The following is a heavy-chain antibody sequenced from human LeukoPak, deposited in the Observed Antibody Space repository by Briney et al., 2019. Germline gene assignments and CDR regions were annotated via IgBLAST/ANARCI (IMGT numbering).Heavy chain of an antibody. D-gene: IGHD6-13*01. CDR3: ARDRRVYSSSWEAFDI. Sequence: ASVKVSCKASGYTFTSYGISWVRQAPGQGLEWMGWISAYNGNTNYAQKLQGRVTMTTDTSTSTAYMELRSLRSDDTAVYYCARDRRVYSSSWEAFDIWGQGTMVTVSS. CDR2: ISAYNGNT. CDR1: GYTFTSYG. J-gene: IGHJ3*02. V-gene: IGHV1-18*01.